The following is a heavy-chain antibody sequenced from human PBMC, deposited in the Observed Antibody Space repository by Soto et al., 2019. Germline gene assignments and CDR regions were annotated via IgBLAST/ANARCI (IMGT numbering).Heavy chain of an antibody. V-gene: IGHV1-46*01. CDR3: ARDFVPSMVRGGRYGMDV. J-gene: IGHJ6*02. Sequence: ASVKVSCKASGYTFTSYYMHWVRQAPGQGLEWMGIIKPSGGSTSYAQKFQGRVTMTRDTSTSTVYMELSSLRSEDTAVYYCARDFVPSMVRGGRYGMDVWGQGTTVTVSS. CDR2: IKPSGGST. CDR1: GYTFTSYY. D-gene: IGHD3-10*01.